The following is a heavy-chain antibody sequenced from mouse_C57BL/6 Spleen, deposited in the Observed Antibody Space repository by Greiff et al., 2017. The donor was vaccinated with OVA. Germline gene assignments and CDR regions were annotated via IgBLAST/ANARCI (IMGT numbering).Heavy chain of an antibody. CDR1: GYTFTSYW. CDR2: INPSNGGT. J-gene: IGHJ1*03. CDR3: ARAELPSYWYFDV. Sequence: VKLQQPGTELVKPGASVKLSCKASGYTFTSYWMHWVKQRPGQGLEWIGNINPSNGGTNYNEKFKSKATLTVDKSSSTAYMQLSSLTSEDSAVYYCARAELPSYWYFDVWGTGTTVTVSS. V-gene: IGHV1-53*01.